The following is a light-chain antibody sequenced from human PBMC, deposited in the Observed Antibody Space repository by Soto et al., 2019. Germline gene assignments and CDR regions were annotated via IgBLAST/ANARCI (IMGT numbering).Light chain of an antibody. CDR1: QDISNF. V-gene: IGKV1-16*01. CDR3: QQYNSYSPLT. CDR2: DVS. J-gene: IGKJ4*01. Sequence: DVQMTQSPSSLSASVVDRVTITGQASQDISNFLNWYHQAPGKAPQLLIYDVSNLQPWVASRFSGSRSGTEFTLTISSLQPDDYATYYCQQYNSYSPLTFGGGTKVDI.